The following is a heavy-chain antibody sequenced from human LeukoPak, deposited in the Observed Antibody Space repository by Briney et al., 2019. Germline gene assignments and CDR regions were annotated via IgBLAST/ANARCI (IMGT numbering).Heavy chain of an antibody. CDR3: ARTADYYYYYYMDV. CDR1: GGYISSYY. V-gene: IGHV4-59*01. CDR2: IYYSGST. J-gene: IGHJ6*03. D-gene: IGHD6-13*01. Sequence: SETLSLTCTVSGGYISSYYWSWIRQPPGKGLEWFGYIYYSGSTNYNPSLKSRVTISVDTSKNQFSLKLSSVTAADTAVYYCARTADYYYYYYMDVWGKGTTVTVSS.